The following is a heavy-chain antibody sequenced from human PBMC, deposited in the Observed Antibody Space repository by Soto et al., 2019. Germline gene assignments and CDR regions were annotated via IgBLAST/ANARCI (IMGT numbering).Heavy chain of an antibody. V-gene: IGHV1-3*01. Sequence: GASVKVSCKASGYTFTSYAMHWVRQAPGQRLEWMGWINAGNGNTKYSQKFQGRVTITRDTSASTAYMELSSLRSEDTAVYYCARVSSGSMTTVKRAFDYWGQGTLVTVSS. CDR1: GYTFTSYA. D-gene: IGHD4-4*01. CDR3: ARVSSGSMTTVKRAFDY. CDR2: INAGNGNT. J-gene: IGHJ4*02.